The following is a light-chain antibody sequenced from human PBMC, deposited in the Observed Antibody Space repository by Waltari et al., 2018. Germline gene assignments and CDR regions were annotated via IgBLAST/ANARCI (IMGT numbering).Light chain of an antibody. V-gene: IGKV1-39*01. CDR3: QQTYNAPLT. J-gene: IGKJ4*01. CDR2: VAS. Sequence: DVQMTQSPSSLSASVVDTVTITCRASQSVSYYLNWYQQKAGQAPKLLIYVASSLETGVPSRFSGSGSGTDFTLTISNLQPEDFATYLCQQTYNAPLTFGGGTKVEIK. CDR1: QSVSYY.